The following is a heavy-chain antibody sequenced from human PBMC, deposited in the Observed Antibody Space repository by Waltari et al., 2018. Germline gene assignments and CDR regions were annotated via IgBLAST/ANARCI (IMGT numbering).Heavy chain of an antibody. CDR2: IYYTGST. Sequence: QVQLQESGPSLLKPSETLSLICTGSGGSISGFYWSWVRQPPGKGLDWIGYIYYTGSTNFNPSRKSRVTMSVDTSKNQFSLKLGAVTAADTAFYYCARGGGGDWEWFDPWGQGTLVTVSS. CDR3: ARGGGGDWEWFDP. CDR1: GGSISGFY. D-gene: IGHD2-21*02. V-gene: IGHV4-59*01. J-gene: IGHJ5*02.